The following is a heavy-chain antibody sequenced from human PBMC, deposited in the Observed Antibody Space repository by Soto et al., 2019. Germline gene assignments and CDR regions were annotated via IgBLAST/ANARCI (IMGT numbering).Heavy chain of an antibody. CDR2: IYHSGST. Sequence: PSETLSLTCAVSGGSISSGGYSWSWIRQPPGKGLEWIGYIYHSGSTYYNPSLKSRVTISVDRSKNQFSLKLSSVTAADTAVYYCAVGSRPFGSWHHYFDYWGQGTLVTVSS. CDR3: AVGSRPFGSWHHYFDY. CDR1: GGSISSGGYS. V-gene: IGHV4-30-2*01. J-gene: IGHJ4*02. D-gene: IGHD6-13*01.